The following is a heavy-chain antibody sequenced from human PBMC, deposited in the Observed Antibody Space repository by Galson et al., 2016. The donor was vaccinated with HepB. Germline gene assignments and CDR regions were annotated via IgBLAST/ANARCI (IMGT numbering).Heavy chain of an antibody. J-gene: IGHJ6*02. Sequence: SLRLSCAASIFTFTNYTFHWVRQAPGKGLEWVAVISYDGGNRYYADSVKGRFTIPRDNSKRTVYLQMNSLRPEETAVYYCARVGLPSYYYYGMDVWGQGTTVTVSS. V-gene: IGHV3-30-3*01. CDR3: ARVGLPSYYYYGMDV. CDR1: IFTFTNYT. D-gene: IGHD3-16*01. CDR2: ISYDGGNR.